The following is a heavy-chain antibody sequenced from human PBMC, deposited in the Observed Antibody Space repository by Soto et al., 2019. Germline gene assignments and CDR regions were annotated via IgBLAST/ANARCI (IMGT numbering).Heavy chain of an antibody. CDR2: IYHSGST. Sequence: SETLSLTCAVSGYSISSGYYWGWIRQPPGKGLEWIGSIYHSGSTYYNPSLKSRVTISVDTSKNQLSLKLSSVTAADTAVYYCARDVVTQGACFDYWGQGTLVTVYS. CDR1: GYSISSGYY. CDR3: ARDVVTQGACFDY. J-gene: IGHJ4*02. V-gene: IGHV4-38-2*02. D-gene: IGHD5-18*01.